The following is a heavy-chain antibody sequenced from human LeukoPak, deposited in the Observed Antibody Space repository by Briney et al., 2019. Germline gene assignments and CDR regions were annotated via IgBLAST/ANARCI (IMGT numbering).Heavy chain of an antibody. J-gene: IGHJ4*02. CDR2: ISYDGSNK. CDR1: GFSFSAYG. Sequence: GGSLRLSCAASGFSFSAYGVHWVRQAPGKGLEWVAVISYDGSNKYYADSVKGRFTISRDNSKNTLYLQMNSLRAEDTAVYYCARSPYSSGWQSDYWGQGTLVTVSS. D-gene: IGHD6-19*01. CDR3: ARSPYSSGWQSDY. V-gene: IGHV3-30*19.